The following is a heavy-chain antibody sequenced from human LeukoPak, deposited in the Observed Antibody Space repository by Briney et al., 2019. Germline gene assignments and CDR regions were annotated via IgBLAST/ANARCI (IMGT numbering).Heavy chain of an antibody. CDR2: TYYRSKWYN. V-gene: IGHV6-1*01. CDR1: GDSVSSNSAA. CDR3: ARGTGTFDY. J-gene: IGHJ4*02. Sequence: SQTLSLTCAISGDSVSSNSAAWNWLRQSPSRGLEWLGRTYYRSKWYNDYAVSVKSRIAINPDASRNQFSLQLNSVTPEDTAVYYCARGTGTFDYWGQGTLVTVSS. D-gene: IGHD1-1*01.